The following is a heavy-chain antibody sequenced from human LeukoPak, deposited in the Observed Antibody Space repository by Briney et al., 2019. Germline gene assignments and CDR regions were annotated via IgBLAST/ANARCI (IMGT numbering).Heavy chain of an antibody. J-gene: IGHJ4*02. CDR1: GFTFSSYG. D-gene: IGHD3-22*01. V-gene: IGHV3-33*01. CDR2: IWYDGSNK. CDR3: ASDSSGSFDY. Sequence: PGRSLRLSCAASGFTFSSYGMHWVRQAPGKGLEWVAVIWYDGSNKYYADSVKGRFTISRDNSKNTLYLQINSLRAEDTAVYYCASDSSGSFDYWGQGTLVTVSS.